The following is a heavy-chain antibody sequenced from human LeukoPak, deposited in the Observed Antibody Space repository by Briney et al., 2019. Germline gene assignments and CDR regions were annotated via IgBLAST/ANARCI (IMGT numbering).Heavy chain of an antibody. CDR2: LSKSGNT. Sequence: SETLSLACTVSGGSISSYYWSWIRLPPGKGLEWIGYLSKSGNTNYSPSLKSRVTIFGDTSKNQFFLKLSSVTAADTAVYYCARARYVNSFYAFDIWGQGTLVTVSS. CDR1: GGSISSYY. J-gene: IGHJ3*02. V-gene: IGHV4-59*01. D-gene: IGHD3-9*01. CDR3: ARARYVNSFYAFDI.